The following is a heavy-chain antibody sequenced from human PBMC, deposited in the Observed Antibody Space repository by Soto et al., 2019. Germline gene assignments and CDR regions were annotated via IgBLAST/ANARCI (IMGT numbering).Heavy chain of an antibody. CDR1: GYFTSYA. D-gene: IGHD6-19*01. J-gene: IGHJ4*02. CDR3: ASSGKAGIKVAGPIDY. V-gene: IGHV1-3*01. CDR2: INGGNGDT. Sequence: QVQLVQSGAEVKKPGASVKVSCKASGYFTSYAMNWVRQPPGQRLEWMGWINGGNGDTKYSQKFQGRVTITSDTSASTAYMELSSLRSQDTAVYYCASSGKAGIKVAGPIDYWGQGTLVTVSS.